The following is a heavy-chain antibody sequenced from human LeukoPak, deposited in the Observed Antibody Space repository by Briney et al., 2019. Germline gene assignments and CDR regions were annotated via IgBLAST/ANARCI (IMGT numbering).Heavy chain of an antibody. CDR3: ASGYYGDFGAFDI. CDR1: GGSFSGYY. V-gene: IGHV4-34*01. Sequence: ASETLSLTCAVYGGSFSGYYWSWIRQPPGKGLEWIGEINHSGSTNYNPSLKSRVTISVDTSKNQFSLKLSSVTAADTAVYYCASGYYGDFGAFDIWGQGTMVTVSS. D-gene: IGHD4-17*01. CDR2: INHSGST. J-gene: IGHJ3*02.